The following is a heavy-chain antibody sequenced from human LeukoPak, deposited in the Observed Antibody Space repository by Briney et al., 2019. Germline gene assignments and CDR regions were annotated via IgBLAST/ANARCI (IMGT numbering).Heavy chain of an antibody. J-gene: IGHJ6*02. CDR2: ISSSSETK. CDR3: ARDRSDSHPRIGMDV. V-gene: IGHV3-48*03. D-gene: IGHD2-15*01. Sequence: GGSLRLSCAASGFTSSRYEMNWVRQAPGKGLEWVSFISSSSETKYYADSVKGRFTISRDSAKNSLYLQMKSLRVEDTAIYYCARDRSDSHPRIGMDVWGQGTTVTVSS. CDR1: GFTSSRYE.